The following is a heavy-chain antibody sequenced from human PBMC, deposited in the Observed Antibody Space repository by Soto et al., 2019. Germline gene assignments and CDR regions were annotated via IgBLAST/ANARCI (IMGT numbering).Heavy chain of an antibody. D-gene: IGHD2-2*01. J-gene: IGHJ6*02. CDR2: ISAYNGNT. CDR3: ARGNIVVVPGHVPRYHYYGMDV. CDR1: GYTFTNYG. V-gene: IGHV1-18*01. Sequence: QVHLVQSGAEVKQPGASVKISCKASGYTFTNYGINWVRQAPGQGLEWMGWISAYNGNTNYAQKVQGRVTMTTDTSTSTAYMDLRSLRSDDTALYYCARGNIVVVPGHVPRYHYYGMDVWGQGTTVTVSS.